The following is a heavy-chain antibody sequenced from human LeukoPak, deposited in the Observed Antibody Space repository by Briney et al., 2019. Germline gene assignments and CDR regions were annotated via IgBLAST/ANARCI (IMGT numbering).Heavy chain of an antibody. V-gene: IGHV1-2*02. D-gene: IGHD3-22*01. CDR3: ASAELGKNTYYYDSSGRWAFDI. CDR2: INPNSGGT. J-gene: IGHJ3*02. Sequence: ASVKVSCKASGYTFTGYYMHWVRQAPGQGLEWMGWINPNSGGTNYAQKFQGRVTMTRDTSISTAYMELSRLRSDDTAVYYCASAELGKNTYYYDSSGRWAFDIWGQGTMVTVSS. CDR1: GYTFTGYY.